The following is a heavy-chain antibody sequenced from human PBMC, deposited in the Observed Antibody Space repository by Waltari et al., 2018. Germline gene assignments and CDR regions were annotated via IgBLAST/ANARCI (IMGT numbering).Heavy chain of an antibody. CDR3: ARDRRQLVLGY. V-gene: IGHV4-38-2*02. J-gene: IGHJ4*02. CDR2: IYHSGST. CDR1: GGSISSYY. Sequence: QVQLQESGPGLVKPSETLSLTCTVSGGSISSYYWGWIRQPPGKGLEWIGSIYHSGSTYYNPSLKSRVTISVDTSKNQFSLKLSSVTAADTAVYYCARDRRQLVLGYWGQGTLVTVSS. D-gene: IGHD6-6*01.